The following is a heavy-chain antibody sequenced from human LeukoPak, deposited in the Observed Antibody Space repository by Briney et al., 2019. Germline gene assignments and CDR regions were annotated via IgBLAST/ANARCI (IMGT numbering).Heavy chain of an antibody. J-gene: IGHJ4*02. Sequence: ASVKVSCKASGYTFTSYDVNLVRQATGQGLEWMGWVNPNSGHTGYAQKFQGRVTVTTNTSISTAYMELSSLRSEDTAVYYCARGAPGSYCSGGSCPYFDYWGQGTLVSVS. CDR3: ARGAPGSYCSGGSCPYFDY. D-gene: IGHD2-15*01. CDR1: GYTFTSYD. V-gene: IGHV1-8*01. CDR2: VNPNSGHT.